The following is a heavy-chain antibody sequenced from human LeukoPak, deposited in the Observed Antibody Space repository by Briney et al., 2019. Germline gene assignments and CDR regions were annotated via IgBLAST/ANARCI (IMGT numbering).Heavy chain of an antibody. V-gene: IGHV3-48*03. CDR2: ISGSGLSI. D-gene: IGHD3-22*01. J-gene: IGHJ3*02. CDR1: GFIFNDYE. CDR3: AKGPSITMIVVATRDAIDI. Sequence: GGSLRLSCVASGFIFNDYEMNWVRQAPGKGLEWVAYISGSGLSIYYADSAKGRFTISRDNAKNSLYLQMNGLRAEDTAVYYCAKGPSITMIVVATRDAIDIWGQGTMVTVSS.